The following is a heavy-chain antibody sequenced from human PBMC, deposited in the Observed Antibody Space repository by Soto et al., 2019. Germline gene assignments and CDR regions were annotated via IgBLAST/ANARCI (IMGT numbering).Heavy chain of an antibody. CDR3: AKDGVVSIGRYYFYGMDV. V-gene: IGHV3-30*18. CDR2: ISYDGSNK. J-gene: IGHJ6*02. CDR1: GLTFSSYG. D-gene: IGHD3-3*01. Sequence: GGSLRLSCAASGLTFSSYGMHWVRQAPGKGLEWVAVISYDGSNKYYADSVKGRSTISRDNSKNTLYLQMNSLRAEDTAVYYCAKDGVVSIGRYYFYGMDVWGQGTTVTVSS.